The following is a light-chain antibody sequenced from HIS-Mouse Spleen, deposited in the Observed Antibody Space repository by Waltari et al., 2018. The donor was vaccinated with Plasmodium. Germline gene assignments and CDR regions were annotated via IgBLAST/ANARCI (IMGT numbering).Light chain of an antibody. CDR3: QKYNSAPPLT. V-gene: IGKV1-27*01. Sequence: DIQMTQSPSSLSASVGDRVTITCRASQGLSHYFALYQQKARKFPKLMIYAASTLQSGVTSRFSGSGSETDVTLTISSQQPEDVATYYCQKYNSAPPLTFGGGTKVAIK. J-gene: IGKJ4*02. CDR2: AAS. CDR1: QGLSHY.